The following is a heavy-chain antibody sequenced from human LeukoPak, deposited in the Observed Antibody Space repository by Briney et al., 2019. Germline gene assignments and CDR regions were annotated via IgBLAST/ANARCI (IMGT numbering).Heavy chain of an antibody. Sequence: PSETLSLTCAVYGGSFSGYYWSWIRQSPGKRLEWIGEIYHSGSTNYNPSLKSRVTISVDTSKNQFSLKLSSVTAADTAVYYCARGPNYGGNSKDFDYWGQGTLVTVSS. CDR2: IYHSGST. D-gene: IGHD4-23*01. V-gene: IGHV4-34*01. J-gene: IGHJ4*02. CDR3: ARGPNYGGNSKDFDY. CDR1: GGSFSGYY.